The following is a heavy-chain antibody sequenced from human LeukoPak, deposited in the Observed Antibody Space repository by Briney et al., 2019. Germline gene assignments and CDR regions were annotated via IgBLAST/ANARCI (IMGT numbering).Heavy chain of an antibody. CDR2: IHTSGST. CDR1: GDSISSYY. J-gene: IGHJ3*02. CDR3: ARSPRFLEWLSDNPLGAFDI. D-gene: IGHD3-3*01. Sequence: SETLSLTCTVSGDSISSYYWSWIRQPAGKGLEWIGRIHTSGSTNYNPSLKSRVTISVDTSKNQFSLKLSSVTAADTAVYYCARSPRFLEWLSDNPLGAFDIWGQGTMVTVSS. V-gene: IGHV4-4*07.